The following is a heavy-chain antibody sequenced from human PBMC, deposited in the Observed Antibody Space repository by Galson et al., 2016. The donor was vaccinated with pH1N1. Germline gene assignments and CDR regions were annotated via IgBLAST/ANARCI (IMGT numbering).Heavy chain of an antibody. CDR2: IDWDDDK. CDR1: GFSLSTSGMC. Sequence: PALVKPTQTLTLTCTFSGFSLSTSGMCVSWIRQPPGKALEWLALIDWDDDKYYSTSLKTRLTISKDTSQNQVVLTMTNMDPVYTATYYCARLDYGDYSGYFEYWGQGTLVTVSS. CDR3: ARLDYGDYSGYFEY. D-gene: IGHD4-17*01. J-gene: IGHJ4*02. V-gene: IGHV2-70*01.